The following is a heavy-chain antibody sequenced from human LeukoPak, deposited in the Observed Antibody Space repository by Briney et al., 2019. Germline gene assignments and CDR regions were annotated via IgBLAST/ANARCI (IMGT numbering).Heavy chain of an antibody. D-gene: IGHD4-17*01. CDR3: AKLSRGEPNDY. V-gene: IGHV3-21*04. CDR2: ISGSSSYI. Sequence: GGSLRLSCAASGFTFSSYSLNWVRQAPGKGLEWVSSISGSSSYIYYADSVKGRFTISRHNAKNSLYLQMNSLRAEDTATYYCAKLSRGEPNDYWGQGTLVTVSS. J-gene: IGHJ4*02. CDR1: GFTFSSYS.